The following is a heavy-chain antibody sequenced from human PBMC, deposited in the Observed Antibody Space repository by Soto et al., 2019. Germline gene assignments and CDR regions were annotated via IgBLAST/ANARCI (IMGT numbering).Heavy chain of an antibody. J-gene: IGHJ4*02. D-gene: IGHD6-13*01. CDR2: IYHSGST. V-gene: IGHV4-30-2*01. CDR3: ASNGQQPLYYFEY. Sequence: PSETLSLTCAVSGGSISSGGYSWSWIRQPPGKGLEWIGYIYHSGSTYYNPSLKSRVTISVDRSKNQFSLKLSSVTAADTAVYYCASNGQQPLYYFEYWGQGTLVTVSS. CDR1: GGSISSGGYS.